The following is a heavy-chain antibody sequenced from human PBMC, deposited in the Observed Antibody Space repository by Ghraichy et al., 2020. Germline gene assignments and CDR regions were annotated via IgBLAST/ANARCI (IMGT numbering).Heavy chain of an antibody. D-gene: IGHD2-2*01. CDR2: IYHSGST. CDR1: GGSISSSNW. Sequence: GSLSLTCAVSGGSISSSNWWSWVRQPPGKGLEWIGEIYHSGSTNYNPSLKSRVTISIDKSKNQFSLKLSSVTAADTAVYYCARDPYCSSTNCFDWGQGTLVTVSS. J-gene: IGHJ4*02. V-gene: IGHV4-4*02. CDR3: ARDPYCSSTNCFD.